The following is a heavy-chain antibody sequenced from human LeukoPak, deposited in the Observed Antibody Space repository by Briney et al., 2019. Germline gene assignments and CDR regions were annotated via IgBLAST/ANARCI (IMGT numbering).Heavy chain of an antibody. Sequence: SETLSLTCAVYGGSFSGYYWSWIRQPPGKGLEWIGEINHSGSTNYNPSLKSRVTISVDTSKNLFSLKLSSVTAADTAVYYCARRRGIYCSSTSCRTIDYWGQGTLVTVSS. V-gene: IGHV4-34*01. CDR1: GGSFSGYY. CDR3: ARRRGIYCSSTSCRTIDY. D-gene: IGHD2-2*01. CDR2: INHSGST. J-gene: IGHJ4*02.